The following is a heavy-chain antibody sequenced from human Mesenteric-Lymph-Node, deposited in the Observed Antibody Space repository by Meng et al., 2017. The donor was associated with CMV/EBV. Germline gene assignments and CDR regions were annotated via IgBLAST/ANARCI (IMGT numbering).Heavy chain of an antibody. D-gene: IGHD2-21*01. J-gene: IGHJ4*02. CDR2: ISSSSSYI. V-gene: IGHV3-21*01. Sequence: GESLKISCAASGFTFSNYWMHWVRQAPGKGLVWVSSISSSSSYIYYADSVKGRFTISRDNAKNSLYLQMNSLRAEDTAVYYCARVGGDCYSKCFDYWGQGTLVTVSS. CDR3: ARVGGDCYSKCFDY. CDR1: GFTFSNYW.